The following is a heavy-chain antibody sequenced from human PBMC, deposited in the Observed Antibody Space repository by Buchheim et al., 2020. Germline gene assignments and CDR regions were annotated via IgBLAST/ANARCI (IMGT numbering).Heavy chain of an antibody. CDR1: GGSFSGYY. J-gene: IGHJ4*02. D-gene: IGHD4-11*01. CDR3: ATRDSNYGWLDFDY. V-gene: IGHV4-34*01. CDR2: INHSGST. Sequence: QVQLQQWGAGLLKPSETLSLTCAVYGGSFSGYYWSWIRQPPGKGLEWIGEINHSGSTNYNPSLKSRVTISVDTSKNQFSLKRSSVTAADTAVYYCATRDSNYGWLDFDYWGQGTL.